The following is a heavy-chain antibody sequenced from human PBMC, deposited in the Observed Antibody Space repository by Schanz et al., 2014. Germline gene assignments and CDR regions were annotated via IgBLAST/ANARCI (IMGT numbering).Heavy chain of an antibody. Sequence: VQLVESGGGVVQPGRSLRLSCATSGLNFDYYGMNWVRQAPGKGLEWVSYISSSSSTIYYADSVKGRFTISRDNAKNSLYLQMNSLTAADTAFYYCAKWEDIVPEPEPMRGWFDSWGQGILVTVSS. J-gene: IGHJ5*01. CDR1: GLNFDYYG. V-gene: IGHV3-48*04. D-gene: IGHD2-8*01. CDR2: ISSSSSTI. CDR3: AKWEDIVPEPEPMRGWFDS.